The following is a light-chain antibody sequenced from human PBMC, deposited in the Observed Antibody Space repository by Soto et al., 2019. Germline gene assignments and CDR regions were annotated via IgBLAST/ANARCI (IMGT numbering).Light chain of an antibody. CDR3: CSYAGSGTPYV. CDR2: EVS. CDR1: TSDVGTYNL. V-gene: IGLV2-23*02. Sequence: QSALTQPASGSGSPGQSITISCTGTTSDVGTYNLVSWYQQHPGKAPKLLIYEVSKRPSGVSDRFSASKSGNTASLTISGLQAEDEADYYCCSYAGSGTPYVFGTGTKVTVL. J-gene: IGLJ1*01.